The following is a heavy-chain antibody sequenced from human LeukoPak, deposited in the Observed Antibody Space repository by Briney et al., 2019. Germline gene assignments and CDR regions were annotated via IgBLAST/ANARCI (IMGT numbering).Heavy chain of an antibody. V-gene: IGHV1-2*02. Sequence: ASVKVSCKASGYTFTGYYMHWVRQAPGQGLEWMGWINPNSGGTNYAQKFQGRITMTRDTSISTAYMELSRLRSDDTAVYYCARADIVLMVYAIPGSFDYWGQGTLVTVSS. CDR1: GYTFTGYY. D-gene: IGHD2-8*01. J-gene: IGHJ4*02. CDR2: INPNSGGT. CDR3: ARADIVLMVYAIPGSFDY.